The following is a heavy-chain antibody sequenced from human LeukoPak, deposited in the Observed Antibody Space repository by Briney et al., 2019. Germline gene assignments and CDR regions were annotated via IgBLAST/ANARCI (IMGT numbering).Heavy chain of an antibody. D-gene: IGHD2-2*01. Sequence: ASVKVSCKVSGYTLTELSMHWVRQAPGKGLEWMGGFDPEDGETIYAQKFQGRVTMTEDTSTDTAYMELSSLRSEVTAVYYCAAGYCSSTSCYLSSPRFDPWGQGTLVTVSS. V-gene: IGHV1-24*01. CDR2: FDPEDGET. CDR1: GYTLTELS. J-gene: IGHJ5*02. CDR3: AAGYCSSTSCYLSSPRFDP.